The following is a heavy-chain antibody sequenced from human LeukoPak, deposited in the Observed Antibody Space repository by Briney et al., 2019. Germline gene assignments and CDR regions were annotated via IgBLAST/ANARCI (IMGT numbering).Heavy chain of an antibody. CDR3: ARDLSSGWYSDYYYYMDV. CDR2: IYTSGST. J-gene: IGHJ6*03. D-gene: IGHD6-19*01. Sequence: PSETLSLTCTVSGGSISSYDWSWIGQPAGKGGEWIGRIYTSGSTSYNPSLKSRVTMSIDTSKNHFSLKLSSVTAADTAVYYCARDLSSGWYSDYYYYMDVWGKGTTVTVSS. V-gene: IGHV4-4*07. CDR1: GGSISSYD.